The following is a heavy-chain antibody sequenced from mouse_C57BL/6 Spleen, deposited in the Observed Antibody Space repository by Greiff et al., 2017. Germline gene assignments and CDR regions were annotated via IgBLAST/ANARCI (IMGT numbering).Heavy chain of an antibody. CDR2: ISGGGGNT. J-gene: IGHJ1*03. CDR3: ARHVLDWYFDV. Sequence: EVKLVESGGGLVKPGGSLKLSCAASGFTFSDYGMHWVRQAPEKGLEWVATISGGGGNTYYPDSVKGRFTISRDNAKNTLYLQMSSLRSEDTALYYCARHVLDWYFDVWGTGTTVTVSS. D-gene: IGHD4-1*01. V-gene: IGHV5-9*01. CDR1: GFTFSDYG.